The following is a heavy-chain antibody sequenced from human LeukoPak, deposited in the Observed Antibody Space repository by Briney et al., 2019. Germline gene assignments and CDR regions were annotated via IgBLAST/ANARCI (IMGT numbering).Heavy chain of an antibody. Sequence: GGSLRLSCAASGFAVSSNYMSWVRQAPGKGLEWVSLISSVDSTNYADSVRGRFTISRDNFKNTLYLQMNSLTVEDTAIYYCAKVWSDSNGWFHFDCWGQGTLVTVSS. J-gene: IGHJ4*02. CDR2: ISSVDST. CDR3: AKVWSDSNGWFHFDC. D-gene: IGHD5-18*01. V-gene: IGHV3-53*01. CDR1: GFAVSSNY.